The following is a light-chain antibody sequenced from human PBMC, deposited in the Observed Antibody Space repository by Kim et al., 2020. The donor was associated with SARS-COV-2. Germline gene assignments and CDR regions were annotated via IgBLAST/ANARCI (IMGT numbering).Light chain of an antibody. CDR1: QNIRNS. J-gene: IGKJ5*01. V-gene: IGKV1-16*01. Sequence: DIQMTQSPSSLSASVGDRVTITCRASQNIRNSLAWFQQKPGKAPKSLIYGASTLQSGVPSRFSGGGSGTDFTLTISSLQPEDFAIYFCCHDSGYPITFGQGTRLELK. CDR2: GAS. CDR3: CHDSGYPIT.